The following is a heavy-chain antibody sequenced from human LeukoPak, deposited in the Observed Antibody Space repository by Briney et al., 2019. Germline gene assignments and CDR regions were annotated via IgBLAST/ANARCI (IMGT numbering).Heavy chain of an antibody. CDR1: GYTFTGYY. CDR3: AASIAVAGLDY. V-gene: IGHV1-2*06. J-gene: IGHJ4*02. CDR2: INPNSGGT. D-gene: IGHD6-19*01. Sequence: ASVKVSCKASGYTFTGYYMHWVRRAPGQGLEWMGRINPNSGGTNYAQKFQGRVTMTRDTSISTAYMELSRLRSDDTAVYYCAASIAVAGLDYWGQGTLVTVSS.